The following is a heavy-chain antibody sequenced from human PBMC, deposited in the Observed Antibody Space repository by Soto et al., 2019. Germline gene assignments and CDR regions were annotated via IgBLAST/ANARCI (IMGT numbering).Heavy chain of an antibody. CDR3: ARRSLTGTTSLINGMDV. D-gene: IGHD1-20*01. Sequence: GESLKISCKGSGYSFTSYWISWVRQMPGKGLEWMGRIDPSDSYTNYSPSFQGHVTISADKSISTAYLQWSSLKASDTAMYYCARRSLTGTTSLINGMDVWGQGTTVPVSS. J-gene: IGHJ6*02. CDR2: IDPSDSYT. CDR1: GYSFTSYW. V-gene: IGHV5-10-1*01.